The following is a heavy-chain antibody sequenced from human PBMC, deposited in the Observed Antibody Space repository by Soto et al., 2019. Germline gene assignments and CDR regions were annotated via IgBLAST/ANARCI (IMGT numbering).Heavy chain of an antibody. Sequence: SDTLSLTCAVSGGSISSSNWWSWVRQPPGKGLEWIGEIFHFGSTNYNPSLKSRVTISVDKSKNHFSLKLSSVAAADTAVYYCARGSYASNFDYWGQGTLVTAPQ. CDR3: ARGSYASNFDY. D-gene: IGHD3-16*01. J-gene: IGHJ4*02. CDR1: GGSISSSNW. V-gene: IGHV4-4*02. CDR2: IFHFGST.